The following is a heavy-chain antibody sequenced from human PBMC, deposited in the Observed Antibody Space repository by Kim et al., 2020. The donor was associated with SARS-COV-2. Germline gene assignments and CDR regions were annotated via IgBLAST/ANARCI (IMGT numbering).Heavy chain of an antibody. Sequence: SETLSLTCTVSGGSISSYYWSWIRQPPGKGLEWIGYIYYSGSTNSNPSLKSRVTISVDTPKNQFSLKLSSVTAADTAVYYCVRHPPPPEDSIDYWGQGTPITVSS. V-gene: IGHV4-59*08. D-gene: IGHD6-6*01. J-gene: IGHJ4*01. CDR2: IYYSGST. CDR3: VRHPPPPEDSIDY. CDR1: GGSISSYY.